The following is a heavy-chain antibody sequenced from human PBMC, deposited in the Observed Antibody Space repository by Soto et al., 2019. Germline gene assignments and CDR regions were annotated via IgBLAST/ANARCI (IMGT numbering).Heavy chain of an antibody. CDR1: GFTVTTSY. D-gene: IGHD1-26*01. Sequence: GGSLRLSCAGSGFTVTTSYLYWVRQAPGRGLEWVSSIYVSGDTYYADSVKGRFTVSRDNSKSALYLQMNSLRAEDTAVYYCARGTVGTNPNWLGPWGQGTLVTVSS. CDR3: ARGTVGTNPNWLGP. J-gene: IGHJ5*02. CDR2: IYVSGDT. V-gene: IGHV3-66*01.